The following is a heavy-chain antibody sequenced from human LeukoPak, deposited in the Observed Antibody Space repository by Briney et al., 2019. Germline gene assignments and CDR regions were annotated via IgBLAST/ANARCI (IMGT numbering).Heavy chain of an antibody. CDR2: IKQDGSEK. D-gene: IGHD3-22*01. V-gene: IGHV3-7*01. J-gene: IGHJ4*02. Sequence: GGSLRLSCAASGFTFSSYSMNWVRQAPGKGLEWVANIKQDGSEKYYVDSVKGRFTISRDNAKNSLYLQMNSLRAEDTAVYYCARSGDSSGYYYPPLLFVDYWGQGTLVTVSS. CDR3: ARSGDSSGYYYPPLLFVDY. CDR1: GFTFSSYS.